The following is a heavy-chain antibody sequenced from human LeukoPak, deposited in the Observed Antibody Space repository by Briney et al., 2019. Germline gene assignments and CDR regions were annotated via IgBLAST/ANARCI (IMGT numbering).Heavy chain of an antibody. CDR2: IRSKANSYAT. V-gene: IGHV3-73*01. CDR1: GFSFSGSA. J-gene: IGHJ3*02. Sequence: GGSLKLSCAASGFSFSGSAMHWVRQASGKGLEWVGRIRSKANSYATAYAASVKGRFTISRDDSKNTAYLQMNSLKTEDTAVYYCTARSNYDSSGYYCGQGAFDIWGQGTMVTVSS. CDR3: TARSNYDSSGYYCGQGAFDI. D-gene: IGHD3-22*01.